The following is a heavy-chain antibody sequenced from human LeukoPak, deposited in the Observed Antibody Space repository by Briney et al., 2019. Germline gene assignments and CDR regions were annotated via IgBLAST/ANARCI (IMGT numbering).Heavy chain of an antibody. J-gene: IGHJ6*03. CDR3: ARATGYSYGYHYMDV. V-gene: IGHV3-30*03. CDR2: ISYDGSNK. D-gene: IGHD5-18*01. CDR1: GFTFSRYW. Sequence: GGSLRLSCAASGFTFSRYWMSWVRQAPGKGLEWVAVISYDGSNKYYADSVKGRFTISRDNSKNTLYLQMNSLRAEDTAVYYCARATGYSYGYHYMDVWGKGTTVTVSS.